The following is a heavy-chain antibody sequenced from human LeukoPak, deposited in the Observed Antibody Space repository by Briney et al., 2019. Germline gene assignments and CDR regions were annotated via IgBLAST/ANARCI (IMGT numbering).Heavy chain of an antibody. J-gene: IGHJ6*03. CDR1: GFTFSTYW. CDR2: MKQDGSQK. V-gene: IGHV3-7*01. D-gene: IGHD2-15*01. CDR3: ARYRGSVRGNYYYYMDV. Sequence: GGSLRLSCAASGFTFSTYWMTWVRLAPGKGLEWVANMKQDGSQKYYVDSVKGRFTISRDNAKNSLYLQLNSLRAEDTAVYYCARYRGSVRGNYYYYMDVWGKGTTVTVSS.